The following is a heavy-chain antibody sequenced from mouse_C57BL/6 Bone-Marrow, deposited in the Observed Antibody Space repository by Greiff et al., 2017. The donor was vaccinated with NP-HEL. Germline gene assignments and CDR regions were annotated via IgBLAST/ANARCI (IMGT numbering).Heavy chain of an antibody. CDR2: IYPGSGST. D-gene: IGHD1-1*01. CDR1: GYTFTSYW. J-gene: IGHJ2*01. V-gene: IGHV1-55*01. Sequence: QVQLQQPGAELVKPGASVKMSCKASGYTFTSYWITWVKQRPGQGLEWIGDIYPGSGSTNYNEKFKSKATLTVDTSSSTAYMQLSSLTSEDSADYYCARVRTTTVVRFYFDYWGQGTTLTVSS. CDR3: ARVRTTTVVRFYFDY.